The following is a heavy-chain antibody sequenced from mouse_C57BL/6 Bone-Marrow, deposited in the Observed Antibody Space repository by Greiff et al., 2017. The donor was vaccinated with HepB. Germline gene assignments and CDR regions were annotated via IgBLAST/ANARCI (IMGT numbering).Heavy chain of an antibody. Sequence: EVKLVESGGDLVKPGGSLKLSCAASGFTFSSYGMSWVRQTPDKRLEWVATISSGGSYTYYPDSVKGRFTIYRDNAKNTLYLQMSSLKSEDTAMYYCARQEDYYGSSYVEYFDDWGQGTTLTVSS. J-gene: IGHJ2*01. CDR3: ARQEDYYGSSYVEYFDD. D-gene: IGHD1-1*01. V-gene: IGHV5-6*01. CDR2: ISSGGSYT. CDR1: GFTFSSYG.